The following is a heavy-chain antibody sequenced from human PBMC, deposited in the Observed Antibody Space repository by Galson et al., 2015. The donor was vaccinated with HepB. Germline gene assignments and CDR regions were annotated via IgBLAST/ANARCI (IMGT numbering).Heavy chain of an antibody. Sequence: SLRLSCAASGFTFGSYAMHWVRQAPGKGLEWVAVISYDGSNKYYADSVKGRFTISRDNSKNTLYLQMNSLRAEDTAVYYCARGGFYYDSGGYFEFDYWGQGTLVTVSS. J-gene: IGHJ4*02. CDR2: ISYDGSNK. V-gene: IGHV3-30-3*01. CDR3: ARGGFYYDSGGYFEFDY. CDR1: GFTFGSYA. D-gene: IGHD3-22*01.